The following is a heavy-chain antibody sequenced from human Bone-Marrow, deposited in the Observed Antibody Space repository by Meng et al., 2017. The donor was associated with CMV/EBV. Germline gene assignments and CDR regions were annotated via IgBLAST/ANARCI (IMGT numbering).Heavy chain of an antibody. CDR1: GFTFSDYY. CDR2: ISSSSTI. V-gene: IGHV3-69-1*01. D-gene: IGHD6-19*01. CDR3: AREGYSSGGYYGMDV. J-gene: IGHJ6*02. Sequence: GESLKISCAASGFTFSDYYMNWVRQAPGKGLEWVSSISSSSTIYYADSVKGRFTITRDNAKNSLYLQMNSLRAEDTAVYYCAREGYSSGGYYGMDVWGQGTTVTVSS.